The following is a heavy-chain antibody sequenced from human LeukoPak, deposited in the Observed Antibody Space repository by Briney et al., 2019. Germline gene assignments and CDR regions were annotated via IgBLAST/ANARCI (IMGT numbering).Heavy chain of an antibody. CDR2: ISGGGGST. D-gene: IGHD3-10*01. CDR1: GFTFSNYA. CDR3: AKDHVAGYYGSGSYPFDY. J-gene: IGHJ4*02. Sequence: PGGSLRLSCAASGFTFSNYAMNWVRQAPGKGLEWVSGISGGGGSTYYADSVKGRFTISGDNSKNTLYLQMNSLRAEDTAVYYCAKDHVAGYYGSGSYPFDYWGQGTLVTVSS. V-gene: IGHV3-23*01.